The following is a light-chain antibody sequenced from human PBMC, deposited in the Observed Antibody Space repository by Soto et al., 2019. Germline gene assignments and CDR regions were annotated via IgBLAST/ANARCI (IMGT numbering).Light chain of an antibody. Sequence: EFVMMQSPATLSVSPGEGATLSCRASQGIGDTLAWYQHKPGQTPRLLIYDASTRATGVPTRFSGSRSGAEYTLTISRLQSEDFAVYYCQQYDNWPSITFGQGTRLEIK. V-gene: IGKV3-15*01. CDR3: QQYDNWPSIT. CDR2: DAS. J-gene: IGKJ5*01. CDR1: QGIGDT.